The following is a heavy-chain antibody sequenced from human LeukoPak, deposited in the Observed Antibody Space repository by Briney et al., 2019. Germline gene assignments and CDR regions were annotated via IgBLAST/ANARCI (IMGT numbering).Heavy chain of an antibody. V-gene: IGHV1-69*01. D-gene: IGHD3-10*01. Sequence: SVKVCCKASGGTFSSYAISWVRQAPGQGLEWMGGIIPIFGTANYAQKFQGRVTITADESTSTAYMELSSLRSEDTAVYYCARISYITMARGVHLDVWGQGTTVTVSS. CDR1: GGTFSSYA. CDR3: ARISYITMARGVHLDV. CDR2: IIPIFGTA. J-gene: IGHJ6*02.